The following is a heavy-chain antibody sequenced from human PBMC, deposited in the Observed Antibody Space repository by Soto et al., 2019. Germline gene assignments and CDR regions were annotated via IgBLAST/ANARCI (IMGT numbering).Heavy chain of an antibody. V-gene: IGHV3-23*01. D-gene: IGHD4-17*01. CDR1: GFTFSSYA. J-gene: IGHJ1*01. CDR3: AKDSGYGDEVEYFQH. CDR2: ISGSGGST. Sequence: GGSLRLSCAAYGFTFSSYAMGWVRQAPGKGLEWVSAISGSGGSTYYADSVKGRFTISRDNSKNTLYLQMNSLRAEDTAVYYCAKDSGYGDEVEYFQHWGQGTLVSVSS.